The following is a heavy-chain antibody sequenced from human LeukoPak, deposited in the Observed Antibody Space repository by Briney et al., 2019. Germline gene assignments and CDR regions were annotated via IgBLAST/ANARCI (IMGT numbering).Heavy chain of an antibody. Sequence: GGSLRLSCAASGFSFSSYWRTWVRQAPGKGLEWVANINPDGGKKTYVDSVKGRFTISRDNAKNSLYLQMSSLRVEDTAVYYCASQPAVIDLDCWGQGTLVTVSS. CDR2: INPDGGKK. CDR3: ASQPAVIDLDC. V-gene: IGHV3-7*01. D-gene: IGHD2/OR15-2a*01. J-gene: IGHJ4*02. CDR1: GFSFSSYW.